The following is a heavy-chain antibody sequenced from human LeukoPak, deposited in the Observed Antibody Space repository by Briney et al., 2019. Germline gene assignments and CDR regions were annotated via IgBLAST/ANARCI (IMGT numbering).Heavy chain of an antibody. V-gene: IGHV6-1*01. Sequence: SQTLSLTCAISGDSVSSNSAAWNWIRQSPSRGLEWLGRTYYRSQWHNEYAVSVKSRITINPDTSKNQFSLQLNSVTPEDTAVYYCARGLMTTVTTLVDYWGQGTLVTVSS. J-gene: IGHJ4*02. CDR3: ARGLMTTVTTLVDY. CDR2: TYYRSQWHN. D-gene: IGHD4-17*01. CDR1: GDSVSSNSAA.